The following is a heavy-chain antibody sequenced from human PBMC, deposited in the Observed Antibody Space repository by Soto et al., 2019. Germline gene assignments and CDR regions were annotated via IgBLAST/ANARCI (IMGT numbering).Heavy chain of an antibody. V-gene: IGHV4-31*03. CDR2: IYYSGST. CDR1: GGSISSGGYY. CDR3: ARVGAYCSSTSCYGALENYYYYMDV. Sequence: SETLSLTCTVSGGSISSGGYYWSWIRQHPGKGLEWIGYIYYSGSTYYNPSLKSRVTISVDTSKNQFSLKLSSVTASDTAVYYCARVGAYCSSTSCYGALENYYYYMDVWGKGTTVTVSS. J-gene: IGHJ6*03. D-gene: IGHD2-2*01.